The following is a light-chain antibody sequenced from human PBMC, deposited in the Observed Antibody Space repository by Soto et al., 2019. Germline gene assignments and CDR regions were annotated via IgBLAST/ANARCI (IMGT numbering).Light chain of an antibody. V-gene: IGKV1-6*01. CDR3: LQDINYPWT. Sequence: IQITQSPSTLSASVGDRVTITCRASQDIGSYLVWYQQKPGKAPKLLIYDASTLESGVPSRFSGSGSGTDFTLAISSLQPEDSATYYCLQDINYPWTFGQGTKVDI. CDR1: QDIGSY. CDR2: DAS. J-gene: IGKJ1*01.